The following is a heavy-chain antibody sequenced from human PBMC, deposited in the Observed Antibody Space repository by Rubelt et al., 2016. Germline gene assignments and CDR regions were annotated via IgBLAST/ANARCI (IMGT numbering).Heavy chain of an antibody. Sequence: QVQLQESGPGLVKPSETLSLTCTVSGGSISSYYWSWIRQPPGKGLEWIGNIYYSGSTNYNPSIKSRVNITVDTSKNQVSLKLTAVTAADTAVYYCARGVSTSWTFWFDPWGQGTLVTVSS. V-gene: IGHV4-59*01. D-gene: IGHD3/OR15-3a*01. CDR3: ARGVSTSWTFWFDP. J-gene: IGHJ5*02. CDR1: GGSISSYY. CDR2: IYYSGST.